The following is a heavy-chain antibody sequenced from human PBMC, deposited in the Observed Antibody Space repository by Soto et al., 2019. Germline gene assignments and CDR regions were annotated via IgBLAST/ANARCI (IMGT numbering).Heavy chain of an antibody. D-gene: IGHD3-22*01. CDR1: GYTFTNFY. V-gene: IGHV1-46*01. J-gene: IGHJ6*02. CDR3: AREIVVPPNTAAGYHYDGMNV. Sequence: ASVKVSCKASGYTFTNFYIHWVRQAPGQGPEWMGVINPSGGTTRYAQKFQGRVNMNRDTSTSTVYKQLSSLRSEDTAVYYCAREIVVPPNTAAGYHYDGMNVWGQGTTVTVSS. CDR2: INPSGGTT.